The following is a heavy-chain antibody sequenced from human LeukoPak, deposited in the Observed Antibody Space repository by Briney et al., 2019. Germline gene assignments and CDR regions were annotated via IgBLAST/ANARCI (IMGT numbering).Heavy chain of an antibody. J-gene: IGHJ6*02. V-gene: IGHV3-30-3*01. CDR1: GFTFSSYA. D-gene: IGHD5-24*01. Sequence: GGSLRLSCAASGFTFSSYAMHWVRQAPGKGLELVAVVSYDGSNKYYADSVKGRFTISRDNSKNTLYLQMNSLRAEDTAVYCCARDERWLHPPTFWGQGTTVTVSS. CDR2: VSYDGSNK. CDR3: ARDERWLHPPTF.